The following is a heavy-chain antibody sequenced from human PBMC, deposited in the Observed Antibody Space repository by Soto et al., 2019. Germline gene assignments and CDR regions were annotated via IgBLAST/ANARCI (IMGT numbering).Heavy chain of an antibody. V-gene: IGHV3-30-3*01. Sequence: GGSLRLSCAASGFTFSSYAMHWVRQAPGKGLEWVAVISYDGSNKYYADSVKGRFTISRDNSKNTLYLQMNSLRAEDTAVYYCARDWGVRGVMAEFYYYYGMDVWGQGTTVTVSS. CDR3: ARDWGVRGVMAEFYYYYGMDV. CDR1: GFTFSSYA. CDR2: ISYDGSNK. D-gene: IGHD3-10*01. J-gene: IGHJ6*02.